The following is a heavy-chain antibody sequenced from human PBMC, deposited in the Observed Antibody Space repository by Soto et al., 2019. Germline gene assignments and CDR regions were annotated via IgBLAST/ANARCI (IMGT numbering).Heavy chain of an antibody. CDR3: ARRAYCDYGMDV. V-gene: IGHV3-33*01. D-gene: IGHD1-26*01. J-gene: IGHJ6*02. CDR1: GSRFSSYG. Sequence: GGSLRLSCGVSGSRFSSYGRHWGRQAPGKGLGWGAVVWWDGGNSNYADSRQGRFTIARDNSKNTLYMQMNSLRAEETGVYYYARRAYCDYGMDVWGQGTPVTVSS. CDR2: VWWDGGNS.